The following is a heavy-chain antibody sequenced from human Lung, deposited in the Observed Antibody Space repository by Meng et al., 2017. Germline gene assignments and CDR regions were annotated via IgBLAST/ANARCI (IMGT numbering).Heavy chain of an antibody. CDR2: IWYDGSNK. D-gene: IGHD6-13*01. J-gene: IGHJ4*02. V-gene: IGHV3-33*01. CDR1: GFTFSSYG. CDR3: ARGRYSSSSAVVDY. Sequence: QVQLVESGGGVFHPGRSLRLSCAASGFTFSSYGMHWVRQAPGKGLEWVAVIWYDGSNKYYADSVKGRFTISRDNSKNTLYLQMNSLRAEDTAVYYCARGRYSSSSAVVDYWGQGTLVTVSS.